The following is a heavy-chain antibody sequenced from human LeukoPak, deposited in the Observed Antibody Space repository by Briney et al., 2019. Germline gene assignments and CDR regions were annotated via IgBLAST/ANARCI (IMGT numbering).Heavy chain of an antibody. V-gene: IGHV3-30-3*01. D-gene: IGHD3-10*01. CDR1: GFTFSSYA. Sequence: GGSLGLSCAASGFTFSSYAMHWVRQAPGKGLEWVAVISYDGSNKYYADSVKGRFTISRDNSKNTLYLQKNSLRAEDTAVYYCARGRYFRGAFDYWGQGTLVTVSS. CDR3: ARGRYFRGAFDY. CDR2: ISYDGSNK. J-gene: IGHJ4*02.